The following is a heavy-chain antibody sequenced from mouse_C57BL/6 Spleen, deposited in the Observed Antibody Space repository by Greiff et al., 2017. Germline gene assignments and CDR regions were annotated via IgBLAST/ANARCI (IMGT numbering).Heavy chain of an antibody. D-gene: IGHD6-1*01. CDR3: ARYPSGAYYAMDY. CDR1: GYTFTSYW. Sequence: QVQLKQPGAELVKPGASVKLSCKASGYTFTSYWMQWVKQRPGQGLEWIGEIDPSDSYTNYNQKFKGKATLTVDTSSSTAYMQLSSLTSEDSAVYYCARYPSGAYYAMDYWGQGTSVTVSS. CDR2: IDPSDSYT. J-gene: IGHJ4*01. V-gene: IGHV1-50*01.